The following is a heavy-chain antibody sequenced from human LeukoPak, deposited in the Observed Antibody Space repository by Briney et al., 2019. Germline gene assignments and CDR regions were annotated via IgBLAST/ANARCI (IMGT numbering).Heavy chain of an antibody. CDR2: INPSGGST. CDR1: GYTFTSYC. V-gene: IGHV1-46*01. D-gene: IGHD2-2*03. Sequence: VASVKLSCKASGYTFTSYCMHWVRQAPGQGPEWMGIINPSGGSTSYAQKFQGRVTMTRDTSTSTLYMELSSLRSEDTAFYYCARRARGSWINDAFDIWGQGTMVTVSS. J-gene: IGHJ3*02. CDR3: ARRARGSWINDAFDI.